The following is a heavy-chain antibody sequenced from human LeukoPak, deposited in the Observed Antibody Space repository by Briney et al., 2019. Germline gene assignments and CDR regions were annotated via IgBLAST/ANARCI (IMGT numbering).Heavy chain of an antibody. CDR3: ARAITLFGVVLYYFDY. V-gene: IGHV3-11*06. J-gene: IGHJ4*02. D-gene: IGHD3-3*01. Sequence: SVKGRFTISRDNAKNSLYLQMNSLRAEDTAVYCCARAITLFGVVLYYFDYWGQGTLVTVSS.